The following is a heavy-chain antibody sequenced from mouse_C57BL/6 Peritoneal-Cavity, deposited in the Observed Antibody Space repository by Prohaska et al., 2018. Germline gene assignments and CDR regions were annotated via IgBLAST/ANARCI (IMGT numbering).Heavy chain of an antibody. CDR3: TRGADYEGGYYAMDY. D-gene: IGHD2-4*01. J-gene: IGHJ4*01. CDR2: INPYNGGT. V-gene: IGHV1-19*01. Sequence: KPGASVTMSCKASGYIFTDYYKNWVKQSHGKSLEWFGVINPYNGGTSYNQKFKGKATLNVDKSSSTADMELNSMTSEDSAGYYCTRGADYEGGYYAMDYWGQGTSVTVSS. CDR1: GYIFTDYY.